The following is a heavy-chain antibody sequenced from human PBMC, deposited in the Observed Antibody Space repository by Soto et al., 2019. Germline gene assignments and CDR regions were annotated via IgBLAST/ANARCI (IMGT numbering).Heavy chain of an antibody. CDR3: AYGDYVGNWFDP. CDR2: IYWDDDK. J-gene: IGHJ5*02. Sequence: QITLKESGPTLVKPTQTLTLTCTFSGFSVSTSGVGVGWIRQPPGKALEWLALIYWDDDKRYSPSLKSRLTCTKDTSKHQVVLTMTNMDPVDTATYYWAYGDYVGNWFDPWGQGTLVTVSS. V-gene: IGHV2-5*02. D-gene: IGHD4-17*01. CDR1: GFSVSTSGVG.